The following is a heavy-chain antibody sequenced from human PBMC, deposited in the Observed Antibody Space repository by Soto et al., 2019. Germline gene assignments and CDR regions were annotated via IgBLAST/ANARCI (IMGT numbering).Heavy chain of an antibody. CDR2: IYYSGST. CDR3: PREIAAPEYFDY. D-gene: IGHD6-6*01. J-gene: IGHJ4*02. V-gene: IGHV4-30-4*01. CDR1: GGSISSGDYS. Sequence: QVQLQESGPGLVKPSQTLSLTCTVSGGSISSGDYSWSWIRQPPGKGLEWIGYIYYSGSTYYNPSLKSRVSISVDTSKNHFSLKLTSVTAADTAVYYCPREIAAPEYFDYWGQGTLVTVSS.